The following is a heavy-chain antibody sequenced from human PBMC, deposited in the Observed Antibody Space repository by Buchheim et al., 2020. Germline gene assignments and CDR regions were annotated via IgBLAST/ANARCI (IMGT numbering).Heavy chain of an antibody. CDR1: GFSFSDYD. D-gene: IGHD2-8*02. CDR3: AKEGGGVLGLDFDF. J-gene: IGHJ4*02. Sequence: QEQLVQSGGGVVQRGGSLRLSCAASGFSFSDYDMHWVRQAPGKGLEWVGIIWNDGTKEYYVGSVKGRFTISRDNSKNTLFLQMNSLRDEDTAVYYCAKEGGGVLGLDFDFRGQG. CDR2: IWNDGTKE. V-gene: IGHV3-33*03.